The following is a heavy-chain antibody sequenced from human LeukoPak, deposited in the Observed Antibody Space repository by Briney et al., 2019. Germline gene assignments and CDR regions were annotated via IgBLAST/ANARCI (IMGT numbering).Heavy chain of an antibody. CDR2: INPNSGGT. J-gene: IGHJ6*02. CDR1: GYTFTGYY. V-gene: IGHV1-2*02. Sequence: ASVKVSCKVSGYTFTGYYMHWVRQAPGQGLEWMGWINPNSGGTNYAQKFQGRVTMTRDTSISTAYMELSRLRSDDTAVYYCAREDYYGSGSYLSADYYYYGMDVWGQGTTVTVSS. CDR3: AREDYYGSGSYLSADYYYYGMDV. D-gene: IGHD3-10*01.